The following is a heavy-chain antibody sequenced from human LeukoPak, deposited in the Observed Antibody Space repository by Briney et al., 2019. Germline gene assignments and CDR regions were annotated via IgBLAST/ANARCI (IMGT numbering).Heavy chain of an antibody. J-gene: IGHJ5*02. Sequence: AETLSLTCTVSGNSFGNYYWSWIRQPAGKGLEWIGRIYTSGSTTYNPSLKSRVTMSVDTSKNQFSLKLSSVTAADTAVYFCTRDTGTTGEVKFDPWGQGTLVTVSS. D-gene: IGHD4-17*01. CDR1: GNSFGNYY. CDR2: IYTSGST. CDR3: TRDTGTTGEVKFDP. V-gene: IGHV4-4*07.